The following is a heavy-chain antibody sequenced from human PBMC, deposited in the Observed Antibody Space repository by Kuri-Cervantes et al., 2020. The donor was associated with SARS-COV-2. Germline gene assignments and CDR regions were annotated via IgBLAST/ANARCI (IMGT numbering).Heavy chain of an antibody. J-gene: IGHJ6*02. D-gene: IGHD1-26*01. CDR1: GGSFSAYY. Sequence: SETLSLTCAVYGGSFSAYYWRWSWIRQPPGKGLEWIGEINHSGSTNYKPSLKSRVTISVDTSKNQFSLKLSSVTAADTAVYYCARGSIVGAPYYYYGMDVWGQGTTVTVSS. CDR2: INHSGST. V-gene: IGHV4-34*01. CDR3: ARGSIVGAPYYYYGMDV.